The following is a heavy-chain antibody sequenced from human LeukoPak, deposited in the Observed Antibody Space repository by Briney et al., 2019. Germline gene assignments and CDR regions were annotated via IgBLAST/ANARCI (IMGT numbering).Heavy chain of an antibody. J-gene: IGHJ4*02. CDR2: ISSSGSTI. D-gene: IGHD5-12*01. Sequence: GGSLRLSCAASGFTFSSYEMNWVRQAPGKGLEWVSYISSSGSTIYYADSVKGRFTISRDNAKNSLYLQMNSLRAEDTAVYYCARVGYSGYDDGDDYWGKGTLVTVSS. V-gene: IGHV3-48*03. CDR3: ARVGYSGYDDGDDY. CDR1: GFTFSSYE.